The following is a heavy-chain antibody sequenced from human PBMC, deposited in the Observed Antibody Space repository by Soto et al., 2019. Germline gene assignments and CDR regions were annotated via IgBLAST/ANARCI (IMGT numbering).Heavy chain of an antibody. CDR2: IKSKTDGGTT. V-gene: IGHV3-15*01. D-gene: IGHD6-13*01. CDR3: TTEGAAAGTPSYYYYYMDV. CDR1: GFTFSNAW. Sequence: GGSLRLSCAASGFTFSNAWMSWVRQAPGKGLEWVGRIKSKTDGGTTDYAAPVKGRFTISRDDSKNTLYLQMNSLKTEDTAVYYCTTEGAAAGTPSYYYYYMDVWGKGTTVTVSS. J-gene: IGHJ6*03.